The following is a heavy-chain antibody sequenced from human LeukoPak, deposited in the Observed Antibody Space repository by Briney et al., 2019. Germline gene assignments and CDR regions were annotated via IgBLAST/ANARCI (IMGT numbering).Heavy chain of an antibody. CDR1: GFTFGDYA. V-gene: IGHV3-11*01. D-gene: IGHD3-3*01. CDR3: ASFTDFWSGYYEHDY. J-gene: IGHJ4*02. CDR2: ISSSGSTI. Sequence: GGSLRLSCTASGFTFGDYAMSWVRQAPGKGLEWVSYISSSGSTIYYADSVKGRFTISRDNAKNSLYLQMNSLRAEDTAVYYCASFTDFWSGYYEHDYWGQGTLVTVSS.